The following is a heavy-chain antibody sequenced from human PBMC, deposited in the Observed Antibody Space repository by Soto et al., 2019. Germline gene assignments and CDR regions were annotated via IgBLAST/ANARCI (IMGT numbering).Heavy chain of an antibody. CDR1: ELTSSDYY. CDR3: AREQPITYYGMDV. CDR2: ISSSSSTI. D-gene: IGHD1-1*01. J-gene: IGHJ6*02. V-gene: IGHV3-11*01. Sequence: GGSLRLPWAASELTSSDYYMSWISQAPGKGLEWVSYISSSSSTIYYADSVKGRFTISRDNAKNSLYLQMNSLRAEDTAVYYCAREQPITYYGMDVWGQGTTVTVSS.